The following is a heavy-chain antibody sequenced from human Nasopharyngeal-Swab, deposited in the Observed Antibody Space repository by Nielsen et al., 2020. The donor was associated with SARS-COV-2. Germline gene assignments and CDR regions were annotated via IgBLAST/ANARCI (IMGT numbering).Heavy chain of an antibody. Sequence: GVLKISCAASGFTFSSYDMHWVRQAPGKGLEWVSAIGTAGDTYYPGSVKGRFTISRENAKNSLYLQMNSLRAGDTAVYYCARAGVATSYYYYYGMDVWGQGTTVTVSS. V-gene: IGHV3-13*01. CDR3: ARAGVATSYYYYYGMDV. J-gene: IGHJ6*02. CDR2: IGTAGDT. D-gene: IGHD5-12*01. CDR1: GFTFSSYD.